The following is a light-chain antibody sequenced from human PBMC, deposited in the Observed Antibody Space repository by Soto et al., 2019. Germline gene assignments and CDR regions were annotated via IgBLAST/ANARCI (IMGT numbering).Light chain of an antibody. J-gene: IGLJ2*01. Sequence: QSVLTQPPSASGTPGQRVTISCSGSSSNIGSNTVNWYQQLPGTAPKLLIYCNNQRPSGVPDRFSGSKSGTSASLAISGLQSEDEADYYCAAWDDSLNAVVFGGGTKLTV. CDR3: AAWDDSLNAVV. CDR1: SSNIGSNT. CDR2: CNN. V-gene: IGLV1-44*01.